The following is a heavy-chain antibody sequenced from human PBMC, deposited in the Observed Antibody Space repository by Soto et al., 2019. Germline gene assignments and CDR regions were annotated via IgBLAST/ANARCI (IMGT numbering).Heavy chain of an antibody. V-gene: IGHV2-5*01. CDR1: GFSLSTSGVG. D-gene: IGHD6-13*01. CDR3: AHRPTEGYSSSWYYLY. Sequence: GSGPTLVNPTQTLTLTCTFSGFSLSTSGVGVGWIRQPPGKALEWLALIYWNDDKRYSPSLKSRLTITKDTSKNQVVLTMTNMDPVDTATYYCAHRPTEGYSSSWYYLYWGQGTLVTVSS. CDR2: IYWNDDK. J-gene: IGHJ4*02.